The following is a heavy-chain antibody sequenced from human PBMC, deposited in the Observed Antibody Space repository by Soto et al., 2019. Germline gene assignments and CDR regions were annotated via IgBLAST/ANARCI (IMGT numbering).Heavy chain of an antibody. CDR2: ISAYNGNT. J-gene: IGHJ6*02. CDR3: GRDEVLLLFGEVAMGV. Sequence: QVQLVQSGAEVKKPGASVKVSCKASGYTFTSYGISWVRQAPGQGLEWMGWISAYNGNTNYAQKLQGRVTMTTDTTTKTAYMGLRSLRSGDTAVYLWGRDEVLLLFGEVAMGVWGQGTTVTVSS. V-gene: IGHV1-18*01. CDR1: GYTFTSYG. D-gene: IGHD3-10*01.